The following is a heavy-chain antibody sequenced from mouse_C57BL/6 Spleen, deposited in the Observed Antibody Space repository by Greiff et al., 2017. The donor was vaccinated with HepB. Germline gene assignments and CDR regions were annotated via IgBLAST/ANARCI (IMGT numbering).Heavy chain of an antibody. CDR2: INPYNGGT. J-gene: IGHJ3*01. CDR1: GYTFTDYY. CDR3: AREGSNYTC. D-gene: IGHD2-5*01. V-gene: IGHV1-19*01. Sequence: EVQLQQSGPVLVKPGASVKMSCKASGYTFTDYYMNWVKQSHGKSLEWIGVINPYNGGTSYNQKFKGKATLTVDKSSSTAYMELNSLTSEDSAVYYCAREGSNYTCWGQGTLVTVSA.